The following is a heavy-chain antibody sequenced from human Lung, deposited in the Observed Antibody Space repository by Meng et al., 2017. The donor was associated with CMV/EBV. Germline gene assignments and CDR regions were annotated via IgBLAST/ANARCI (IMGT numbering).Heavy chain of an antibody. V-gene: IGHV4-39*01. CDR1: GDSITSSSYY. CDR3: AFSSGADYGSGSRDY. D-gene: IGHD3-10*01. J-gene: IGHJ4*02. Sequence: GSLRLXCTVSGDSITSSSYYWGWIRQPPGKGLEWIGSMYYSANTYYNPSLKSRVTISVDTSQNQFSLTLTSVTAADTAVYYCAFSSGADYGSGSRDYWGQGNXVNGAS. CDR2: MYYSANT.